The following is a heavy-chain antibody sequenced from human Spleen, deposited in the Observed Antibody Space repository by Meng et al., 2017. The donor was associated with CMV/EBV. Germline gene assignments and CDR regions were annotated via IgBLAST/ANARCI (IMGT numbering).Heavy chain of an antibody. CDR3: ARAGDYCSSTSCYRDYYYYGMDV. V-gene: IGHV3-21*01. J-gene: IGHJ6*02. Sequence: GESLKISCAASGFSFSIYSMSWVRQAPGKGLEWVSSISTTRGTIYYADSVRGRFAISRDNAKHSLHLQMNSLRAEDTAVYYCARAGDYCSSTSCYRDYYYYGMDVWGQGTTVTVSS. CDR1: GFSFSIYS. D-gene: IGHD2-2*01. CDR2: ISTTRGTI.